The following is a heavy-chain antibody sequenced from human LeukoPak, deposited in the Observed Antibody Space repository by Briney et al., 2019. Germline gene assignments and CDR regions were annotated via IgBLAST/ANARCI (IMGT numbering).Heavy chain of an antibody. V-gene: IGHV5-51*01. CDR2: IYPGDSDT. CDR1: GYSFPTYW. CDR3: ARRTVTGDYYFDY. D-gene: IGHD4-17*01. J-gene: IGHJ4*02. Sequence: HGESLKISCKGSGYSFPTYWIGWVRQMPGKGLEWMGIIYPGDSDTRYSPSFQGQVTMSAGKSISTAYPQWSSLKASDTAMYYCARRTVTGDYYFDYWGQGTLVTVSS.